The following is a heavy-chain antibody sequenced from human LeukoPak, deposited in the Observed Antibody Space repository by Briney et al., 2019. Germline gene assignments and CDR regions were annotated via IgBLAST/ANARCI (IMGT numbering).Heavy chain of an antibody. Sequence: GGSLRLSCAASGFTFSSYGMHWVRQAPGKGLQYASGITNNGGTTYYADSVKGRFTISRDNSKSTLYLQMSSLRDEDTGVYYCVNDYCGADCHFWGQGTLVTVSS. V-gene: IGHV3-64D*06. D-gene: IGHD2-21*02. CDR2: ITNNGGTT. CDR3: VNDYCGADCHF. J-gene: IGHJ4*02. CDR1: GFTFSSYG.